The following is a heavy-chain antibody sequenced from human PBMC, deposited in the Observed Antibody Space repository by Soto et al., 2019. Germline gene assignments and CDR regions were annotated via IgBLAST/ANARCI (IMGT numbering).Heavy chain of an antibody. CDR2: IYPGDSDT. V-gene: IGHV5-51*01. Sequence: SLKISWKGSVYSFTSYWICWVLHVPGKGLEWMGIIYPGDSDTRYSPSFQGQVTISADKSISTAYLQWSSLKASDTAMYYCARPLAVAAKGVFDYWGQGTLVTVSS. CDR3: ARPLAVAAKGVFDY. J-gene: IGHJ4*02. D-gene: IGHD6-19*01. CDR1: VYSFTSYW.